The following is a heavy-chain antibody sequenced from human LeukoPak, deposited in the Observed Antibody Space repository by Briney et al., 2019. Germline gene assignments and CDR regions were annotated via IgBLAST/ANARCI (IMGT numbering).Heavy chain of an antibody. Sequence: GGSLRLSCAASGFTFSTYAMTWVRQAPGEGLEWVSGISGSGGSTYYTDSVKGRFTISRDNSKNTLYLQMNSLRAEDTAVYYCAKDQDSYYDFWSGYYTLNIAMDYWGQGTLVTVSS. J-gene: IGHJ4*02. V-gene: IGHV3-23*01. CDR2: ISGSGGST. CDR1: GFTFSTYA. D-gene: IGHD3-3*01. CDR3: AKDQDSYYDFWSGYYTLNIAMDY.